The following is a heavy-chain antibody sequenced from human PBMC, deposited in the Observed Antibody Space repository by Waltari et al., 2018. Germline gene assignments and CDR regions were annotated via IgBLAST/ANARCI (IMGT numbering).Heavy chain of an antibody. Sequence: QVQLVQSGAEVKNLGASVRVSCQASGYSFSDHHMHWVRPAPGQGLEGVGRNRPNNGDTTSTQKLQGSVTMTRDSAISTAYMELNRLRSDDTAVYYCARGGYSYGYGMDVWGQGTTVIVSS. V-gene: IGHV1-2*04. CDR2: NRPNNGDT. CDR1: GYSFSDHH. J-gene: IGHJ6*02. CDR3: ARGGYSYGYGMDV. D-gene: IGHD5-12*01.